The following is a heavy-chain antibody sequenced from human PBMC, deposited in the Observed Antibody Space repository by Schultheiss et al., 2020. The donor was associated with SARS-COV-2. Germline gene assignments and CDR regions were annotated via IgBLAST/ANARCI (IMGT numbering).Heavy chain of an antibody. V-gene: IGHV4-39*07. CDR2: IYHSGST. CDR3: ARGGSSGWYADY. Sequence: SETLSLTCTVSGGSISSSSYYWGWIRQPPGKGLEWIGSIYHSGSTYYNPSLKSRVTISVDTSKNQFSLKLSSVTAADTAVYYCARGGSSGWYADYWGQGTLVTVSS. D-gene: IGHD6-19*01. CDR1: GGSISSSSYY. J-gene: IGHJ4*02.